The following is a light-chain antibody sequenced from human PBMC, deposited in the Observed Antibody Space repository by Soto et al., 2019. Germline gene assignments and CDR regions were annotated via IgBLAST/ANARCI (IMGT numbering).Light chain of an antibody. CDR2: GVT. J-gene: IGLJ1*01. CDR3: NSFTTSTTDV. V-gene: IGLV2-14*01. Sequence: QSALTQPASVSGSPGQSITISCTGTSSDVAYYNYVSWYQQHPDRAPKLLIYGVTNRPSGVSNRFSGSKSGNTASLTISGLQAEDEADYYCNSFTTSTTDVFGTGIKLTVL. CDR1: SSDVAYYNY.